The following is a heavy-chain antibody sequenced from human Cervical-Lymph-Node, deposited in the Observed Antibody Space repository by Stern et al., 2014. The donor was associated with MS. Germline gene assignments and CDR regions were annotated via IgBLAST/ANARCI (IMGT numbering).Heavy chain of an antibody. D-gene: IGHD1-1*01. Sequence: VQLVESGGGLVQPGRSLRLSCEVSGFKFDDYAMHWVRQTPGKGLEWVSGINWNGGRVDHADSVKGRFTISRDNAKNSLYLQMSSLRAEDTAIYFCAKDLKWNDFDGFDMWGQGTMVTVSS. CDR3: AKDLKWNDFDGFDM. CDR2: INWNGGRV. V-gene: IGHV3-9*01. CDR1: GFKFDDYA. J-gene: IGHJ3*02.